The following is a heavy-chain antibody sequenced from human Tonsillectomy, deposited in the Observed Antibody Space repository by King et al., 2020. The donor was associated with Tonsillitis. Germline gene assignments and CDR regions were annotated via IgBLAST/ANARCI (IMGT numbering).Heavy chain of an antibody. V-gene: IGHV3-20*01. CDR3: VRHFDSTDL. CDR2: NNWQGERT. CDR1: GFKFGDDG. J-gene: IGHJ1*01. Sequence: VQLVESGGRVARPGGSLRLSCGASGFKFGDDGMRWLRQAPGKGLEGVSGNNWQGERTGYADYVKGRFTISRDNAQISLYLQINSLTAEDTAFYHCVRHFDSTDLWGQGTLVTVSS. D-gene: IGHD3-22*01.